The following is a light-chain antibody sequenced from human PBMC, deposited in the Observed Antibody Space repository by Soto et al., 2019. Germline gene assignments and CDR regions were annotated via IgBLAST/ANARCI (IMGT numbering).Light chain of an antibody. CDR1: QSISSY. CDR3: QQSYSTPRLT. J-gene: IGKJ4*01. Sequence: IQLTQSPSSLPASVGDRVTITCRASQSISSYLNWYQQKPGKAPKLLIYKASTLKSGVPSRFSGSGSGTDFTLTISSLQPEDFATYYCQQSYSTPRLTFGGGTKVDIK. CDR2: KAS. V-gene: IGKV1-39*01.